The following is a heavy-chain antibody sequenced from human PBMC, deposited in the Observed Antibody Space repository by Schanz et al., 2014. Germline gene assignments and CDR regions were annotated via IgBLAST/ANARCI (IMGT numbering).Heavy chain of an antibody. J-gene: IGHJ4*02. CDR2: INNSGST. Sequence: QVQLQESGPGLVKPSGTLSLTCAVSGGFISSINWWSWVRQSPGTGLEWIGEINNSGSTNYNPSLKSRVTISLDKSKSQFSLTLNAVTAADTAVYYCARCLRNYDIMTGYNLSFDYWGLGTLVTVSS. CDR1: GGFISSINW. V-gene: IGHV4-4*02. D-gene: IGHD3-9*01. CDR3: ARCLRNYDIMTGYNLSFDY.